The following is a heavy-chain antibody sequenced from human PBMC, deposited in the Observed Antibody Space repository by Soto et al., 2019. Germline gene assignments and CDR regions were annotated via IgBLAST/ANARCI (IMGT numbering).Heavy chain of an antibody. CDR1: GASLTTYY. J-gene: IGHJ5*02. D-gene: IGHD2-21*02. V-gene: IGHV4-59*06. CDR3: ARSSPVVTAP. Sequence: PETLSLTCTVSGASLTTYYWSWIRQPPGKGLEWIGYISYSGSTYYNPSLKSRVTISVDTSKNQFSLKLSSVTAADTAVYYCARSSPVVTAPWGQGTLVTGSS. CDR2: ISYSGST.